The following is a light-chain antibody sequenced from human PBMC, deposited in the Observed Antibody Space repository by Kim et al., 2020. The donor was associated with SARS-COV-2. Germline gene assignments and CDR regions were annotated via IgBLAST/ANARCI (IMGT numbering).Light chain of an antibody. CDR2: AAS. CDR1: QGIWKY. J-gene: IGKJ2*01. V-gene: IGKV1-27*01. CDR3: QKYDNAPYT. Sequence: SASVGERVTITCRASQGIWKYLAWYQQRPGKVPKLLIHAASTLQSGVPSRFSGSGSGTYFTLTISSLQPEDVATYYCQKYDNAPYTFGQGTKLEI.